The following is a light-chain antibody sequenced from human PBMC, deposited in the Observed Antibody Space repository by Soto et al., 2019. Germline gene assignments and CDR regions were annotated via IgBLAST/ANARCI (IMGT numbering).Light chain of an antibody. V-gene: IGKV1-5*01. J-gene: IGKJ3*01. CDR3: QHYSSYSPT. Sequence: DMQVTQSPSTLSASVGDTVTITCRASQSISSWLAWYQQKSGKAPKLLIHDGSTLQSGVPSRFGGSGSGTDFPLTISGLQPDDFATYYCQHYSSYSPTFGPGTTVAIK. CDR2: DGS. CDR1: QSISSW.